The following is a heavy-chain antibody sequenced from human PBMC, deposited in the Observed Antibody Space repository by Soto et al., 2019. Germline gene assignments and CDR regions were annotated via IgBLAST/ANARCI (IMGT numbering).Heavy chain of an antibody. V-gene: IGHV4-39*01. Sequence: SETLSLTCTVSGGSISSSSYYWGWIRQPPGKGLEWIGSIYYSGSTYYNPSLKSRVTISVDTSKNQFSLKLSSVTAADTAVYYCGVFKDTYSSSWYVYGMDVWGQGTTVTVSS. CDR1: GGSISSSSYY. CDR2: IYYSGST. CDR3: GVFKDTYSSSWYVYGMDV. D-gene: IGHD6-13*01. J-gene: IGHJ6*02.